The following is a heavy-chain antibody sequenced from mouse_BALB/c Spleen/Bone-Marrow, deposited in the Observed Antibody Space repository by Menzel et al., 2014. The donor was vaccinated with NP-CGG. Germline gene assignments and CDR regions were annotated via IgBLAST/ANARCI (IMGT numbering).Heavy chain of an antibody. CDR3: ARREFAMDY. V-gene: IGHV3-1*02. J-gene: IGHJ4*01. CDR1: GYSITSGYS. CDR2: IHYSGNT. Sequence: DVHLVESGPDLVKPSQSLSLTCTATGYSITSGYSWHWIRQFPGDNLEWMGYIHYSGNTNYNPSLRSRISITRDTSKNQFFLQLNSVNSEDTATYYCARREFAMDYWGQGTSVTVSS.